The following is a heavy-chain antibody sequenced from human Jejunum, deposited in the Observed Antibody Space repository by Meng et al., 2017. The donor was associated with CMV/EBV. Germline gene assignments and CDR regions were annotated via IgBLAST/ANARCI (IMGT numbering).Heavy chain of an antibody. CDR1: FSDFY. CDR3: ARSTRGYFDITGYFDY. D-gene: IGHD3-22*01. J-gene: IGHJ4*02. CDR2: ISSSGATV. Sequence: FSDFYMSWIRQAPGKGLEWLSYISSSGATVYYADSVKGRFTISRDDAKNSLYLQMNSLRPEDTAVYYCARSTRGYFDITGYFDYWGQGALVTVSS. V-gene: IGHV3-11*01.